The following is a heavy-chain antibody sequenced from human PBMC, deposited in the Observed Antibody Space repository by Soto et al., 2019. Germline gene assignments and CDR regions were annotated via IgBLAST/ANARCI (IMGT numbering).Heavy chain of an antibody. V-gene: IGHV3-23*01. CDR2: ISGSGGST. Sequence: GGSLRLSCAASGFTFSSYAMSWVRQAPGKGLEWVSAISGSGGSTYYADSVKGRFTISRDNSKITLYLQMNSLRAEDTAVYYCAREWLVLSWFDPWGQGTLVTVSS. CDR3: AREWLVLSWFDP. D-gene: IGHD6-19*01. CDR1: GFTFSSYA. J-gene: IGHJ5*02.